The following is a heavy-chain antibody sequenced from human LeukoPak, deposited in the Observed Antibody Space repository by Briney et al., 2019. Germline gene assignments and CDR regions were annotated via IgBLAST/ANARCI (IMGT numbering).Heavy chain of an antibody. CDR2: ISYDGSEK. CDR1: GFTFSHYS. CDR3: AREGSSGYYPS. V-gene: IGHV3-30*03. Sequence: GGSLRLSCVASGFTFSHYSMNWVRQAPGKGLEWVAVISYDGSEKHYADPVKGRFTISRDNSKNTLYLQMSSLRAEDTAVYYCAREGSSGYYPSWGQGILVTVSS. J-gene: IGHJ4*02. D-gene: IGHD3-22*01.